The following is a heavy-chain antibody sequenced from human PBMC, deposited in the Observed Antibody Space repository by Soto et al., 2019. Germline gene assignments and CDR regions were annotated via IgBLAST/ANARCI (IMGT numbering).Heavy chain of an antibody. V-gene: IGHV3-23*01. CDR1: GFTFSSYG. D-gene: IGHD2-2*01. J-gene: IGHJ4*02. CDR2: ISGSGGST. Sequence: GGSLRLSCAASGFTFSSYGMSWVRQAPGKGLERVSTISGSGGSTYFADSVKGRFTISRDNSKNTLYLQMNSLRAEDTAVYYCAKRAYCSSTSCYHSFDYWGQGTLVTVSS. CDR3: AKRAYCSSTSCYHSFDY.